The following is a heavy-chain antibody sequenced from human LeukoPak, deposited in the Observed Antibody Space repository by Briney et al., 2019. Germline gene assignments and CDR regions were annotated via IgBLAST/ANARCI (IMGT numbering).Heavy chain of an antibody. V-gene: IGHV3-7*01. CDR2: IKEDGSET. CDR1: GFIFKKYW. Sequence: GESLRLSCAASGFIFKKYWMNWVRQVPGKGLECLANIKEDGSETYYADSVKGRFTISRDNPKNLLFLQINSLRVEDTAVYYCARETPRRGEARDGYRWGQGTVVTVSS. CDR3: ARETPRRGEARDGYR. J-gene: IGHJ4*02. D-gene: IGHD5-24*01.